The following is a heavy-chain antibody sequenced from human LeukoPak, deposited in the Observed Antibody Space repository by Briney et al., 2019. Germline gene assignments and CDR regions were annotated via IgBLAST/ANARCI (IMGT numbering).Heavy chain of an antibody. J-gene: IGHJ5*02. D-gene: IGHD3-10*01. Sequence: PSGTLSLTCAVSGGSITSSSWWTWVRQPPGKGLEWIGEIYHSGSTNYNPSLKSRVTISVDTSKNQFSLKLSSVTAADTAVYYCARELLWFGESPQAWFDPWGQGTLVTVSS. CDR1: GGSITSSSW. CDR3: ARELLWFGESPQAWFDP. CDR2: IYHSGST. V-gene: IGHV4-4*02.